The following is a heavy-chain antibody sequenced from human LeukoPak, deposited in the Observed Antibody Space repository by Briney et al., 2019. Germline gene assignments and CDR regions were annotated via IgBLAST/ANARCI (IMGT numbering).Heavy chain of an antibody. CDR3: AKDACGNYCSLDM. D-gene: IGHD1-26*01. CDR2: ISGVSETT. V-gene: IGHV3-23*01. J-gene: IGHJ3*02. CDR1: GFTFSTHA. Sequence: PGGSLRLSCAASGFTFSTHAMSWVRQAPGKGLEWVSGISGVSETTYYADSVRGRFTISRDNSKSTIYLQMNSLRAEDTAVYYCAKDACGNYCSLDMWGQGTMVTVSS.